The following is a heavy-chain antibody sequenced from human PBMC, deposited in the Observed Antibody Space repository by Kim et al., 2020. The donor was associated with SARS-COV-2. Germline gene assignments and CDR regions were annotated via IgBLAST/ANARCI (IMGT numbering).Heavy chain of an antibody. CDR2: GST. CDR3: ARRGADFDY. D-gene: IGHD3-10*01. J-gene: IGHJ4*02. V-gene: IGHV4-39*07. Sequence: GSTYVNPSLQSRVTISVDKAKTQFSLKLSSVTAADTAVYYCARRGADFDYWGQGTLVTVSS.